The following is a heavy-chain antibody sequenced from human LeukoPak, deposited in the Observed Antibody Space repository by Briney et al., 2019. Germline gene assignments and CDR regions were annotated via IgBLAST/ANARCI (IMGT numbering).Heavy chain of an antibody. Sequence: GGSLRLSCAASGFTFSIYAIHWVRQAPGKGLEWVSGVNWNSGSVGYADSVKGRFTISRDNTKNSLYLQMNSLRAEDTASYYCAKDYTRWPYYFDYWGQGTLVTVSS. V-gene: IGHV3-9*01. CDR3: AKDYTRWPYYFDY. CDR2: VNWNSGSV. D-gene: IGHD4-23*01. J-gene: IGHJ4*02. CDR1: GFTFSIYA.